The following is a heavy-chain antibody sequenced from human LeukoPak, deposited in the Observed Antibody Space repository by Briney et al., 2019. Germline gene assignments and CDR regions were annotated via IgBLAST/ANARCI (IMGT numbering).Heavy chain of an antibody. J-gene: IGHJ3*02. CDR1: GFTFNGYA. D-gene: IGHD3-22*01. Sequence: GGSLRLSCAASGFTFNGYAMSWVRQAPGKGLEWVSVIYSGGSTYYADSVKGRFTISRDNSKNTLYLQMNSLRAEDTAVYYCARDLTMIVKGGAFDIWGQGTMVTVSS. CDR3: ARDLTMIVKGGAFDI. V-gene: IGHV3-53*01. CDR2: IYSGGST.